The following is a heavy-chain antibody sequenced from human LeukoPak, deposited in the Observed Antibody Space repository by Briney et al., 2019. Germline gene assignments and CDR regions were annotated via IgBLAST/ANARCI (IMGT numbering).Heavy chain of an antibody. Sequence: GGSLRLSCGVSGFTFSSNAMSWVRQAPGKGLEWVSVISGSAGSTYYADSVKGRFTISRDNSKSTLYLQMNSLRAEDTAVYYCATRGVGSGVHFDYWGQGSLVTVSS. D-gene: IGHD2-15*01. V-gene: IGHV3-23*01. CDR1: GFTFSSNA. CDR2: ISGSAGST. CDR3: ATRGVGSGVHFDY. J-gene: IGHJ4*02.